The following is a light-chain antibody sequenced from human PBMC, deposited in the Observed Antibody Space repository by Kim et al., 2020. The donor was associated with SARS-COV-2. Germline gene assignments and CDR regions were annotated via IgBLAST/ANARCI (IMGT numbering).Light chain of an antibody. V-gene: IGKV3D-15*01. CDR3: QQYNYWPPIT. CDR2: GAS. Sequence: EIVMTPSPATLSVSPGEGATLSCRASQSVNSNLAWYQQKPGQAPRLLIYGASIRATGIPARFSGSGSGTEFTLTISSLQSEDFAVYYCQQYNYWPPITFGQGTRLEIK. J-gene: IGKJ5*01. CDR1: QSVNSN.